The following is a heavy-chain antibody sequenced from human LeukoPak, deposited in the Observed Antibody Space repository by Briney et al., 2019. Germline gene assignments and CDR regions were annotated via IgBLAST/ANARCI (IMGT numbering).Heavy chain of an antibody. CDR3: AKSLSSGSYLNALDI. J-gene: IGHJ3*02. CDR1: GFTFSSYG. V-gene: IGHV3-30*02. Sequence: GGSLRLSCAASGFTFSSYGMHWVRQAPGKGLEWVAFIRYDGSNKYYADSVKGRLTISRDNSKNTLYLQMNSLRAEDTAVYYCAKSLSSGSYLNALDIWGQGTMVTVSS. D-gene: IGHD1-26*01. CDR2: IRYDGSNK.